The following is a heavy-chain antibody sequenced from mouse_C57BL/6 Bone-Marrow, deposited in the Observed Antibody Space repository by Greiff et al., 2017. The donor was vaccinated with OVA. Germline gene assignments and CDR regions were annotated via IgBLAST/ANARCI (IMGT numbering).Heavy chain of an antibody. CDR1: GYTFTNYW. V-gene: IGHV1-63*01. Sequence: QVQLKESGAELVRPGTSVKMSCKASGYTFTNYWIGWAKQRPGHGLEWIGDIYPGGGYTNYNEKFKGKATLTADKSSSTAYMQFSSLTSEDSAIYYCARSRLRPFDYWGQGTTLTVSS. CDR3: ARSRLRPFDY. D-gene: IGHD2-4*01. CDR2: IYPGGGYT. J-gene: IGHJ2*01.